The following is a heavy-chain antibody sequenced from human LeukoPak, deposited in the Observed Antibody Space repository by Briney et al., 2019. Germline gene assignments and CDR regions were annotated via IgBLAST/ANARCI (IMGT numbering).Heavy chain of an antibody. CDR1: GFTFTMFS. CDR2: IRGRSDTT. J-gene: IGHJ3*02. Sequence: GGSLRLSCAASGFTFTMFSMNWLRQTPGKGLEWIAFIRGRSDTTYYADSVQGRFTISRDNAEDSVYLQMNSLRVEDTAVYYCARTYDFGIGPPGDAFDNWGQGTLVTVSS. V-gene: IGHV3-48*01. D-gene: IGHD3-3*01. CDR3: ARTYDFGIGPPGDAFDN.